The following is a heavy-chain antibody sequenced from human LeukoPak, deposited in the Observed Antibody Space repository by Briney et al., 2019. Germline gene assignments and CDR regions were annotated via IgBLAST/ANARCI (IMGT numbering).Heavy chain of an antibody. CDR2: ISAYNGNT. J-gene: IGHJ3*02. D-gene: IGHD2-2*01. CDR1: GYTFTSYG. Sequence: ASVKVSCKASGYTFTSYGISWVRQAPGQGLEWMGWISAYNGNTNYAQKLQGRVTMTTDTSTSTAYMELRSLRSDDTAVYCCARDCGTSWSDAFDIWGQGTVVTVSS. CDR3: ARDCGTSWSDAFDI. V-gene: IGHV1-18*01.